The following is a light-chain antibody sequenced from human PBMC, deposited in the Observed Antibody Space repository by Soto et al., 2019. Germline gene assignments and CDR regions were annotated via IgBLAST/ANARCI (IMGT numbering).Light chain of an antibody. V-gene: IGKV1-5*01. Sequence: DIQMTQSPSTLSASVGDRVTITCRASQSVNNWLAWYQQKPGKAPKLLIYDASSLGSEVPSRFSGSASGTEFTLTISSLQPVDFATYYCQQYHSYPWTFGQGTKVEI. J-gene: IGKJ1*01. CDR2: DAS. CDR1: QSVNNW. CDR3: QQYHSYPWT.